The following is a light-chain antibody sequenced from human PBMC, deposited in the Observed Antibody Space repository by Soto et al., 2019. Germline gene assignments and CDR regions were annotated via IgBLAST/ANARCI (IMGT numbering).Light chain of an antibody. Sequence: QSVLTQPPSVSGAPGQRVTISGTGSSPNIGAGYDVHWYQQLPGTAPKLLIYANNNRPSGVPDRFSGSKSGTSASLAITGLQAEDEADYYCQSYDSSLSGVIFGGGTKLTVL. J-gene: IGLJ2*01. CDR1: SPNIGAGYD. CDR3: QSYDSSLSGVI. CDR2: ANN. V-gene: IGLV1-40*01.